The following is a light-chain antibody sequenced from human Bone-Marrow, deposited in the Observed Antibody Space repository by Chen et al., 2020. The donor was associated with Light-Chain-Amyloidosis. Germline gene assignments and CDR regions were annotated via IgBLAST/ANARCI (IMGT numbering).Light chain of an antibody. J-gene: IGKJ2*01. CDR1: QNIRKW. V-gene: IGKV1-5*01. Sequence: DIQMTQFPSTLSASVGDSVTITCRASQNIRKWVAWYQQKPGKAPNLLIYDASNLESGVPSRFSGSGSGTEFTLTLSSLQPDDFATYYCREYNAFSMYTFGQGTKLEIK. CDR3: REYNAFSMYT. CDR2: DAS.